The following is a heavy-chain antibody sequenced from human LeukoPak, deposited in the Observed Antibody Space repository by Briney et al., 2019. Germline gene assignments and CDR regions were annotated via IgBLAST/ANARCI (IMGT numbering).Heavy chain of an antibody. V-gene: IGHV3-23*01. J-gene: IGHJ5*02. CDR1: GFTFSSYA. CDR2: ISGSGGST. D-gene: IGHD3-10*01. CDR3: AKAGSNYYGSGSYYIVLPYNWFDP. Sequence: GGSLRLSCAASGFTFSSYAMSWVRQAPGKGLEWVSAISGSGGSTYYADSVKGRFTTSRDNSKNTLYLQMNSLRAEDTAVYYCAKAGSNYYGSGSYYIVLPYNWFDPWGQGTPVTVSS.